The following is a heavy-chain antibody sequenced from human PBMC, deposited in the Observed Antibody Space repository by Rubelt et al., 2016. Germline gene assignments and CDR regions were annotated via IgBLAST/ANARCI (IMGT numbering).Heavy chain of an antibody. V-gene: IGHV3-33*01. J-gene: IGHJ4*02. CDR2: IWYDGSNK. CDR3: ARDIASRRLDQ. CDR1: GMKFRNYG. Sequence: QVQLVESGGGVVQPGRSLRLSCAASGMKFRNYGMHWVRQAPGKGLEWVGVIWYDGSNKYYIDSVKGRFTISRENSKNTLYLQMNSLRAEDTAVYYCARDIASRRLDQWGQGTLVTVSS. D-gene: IGHD6-6*01.